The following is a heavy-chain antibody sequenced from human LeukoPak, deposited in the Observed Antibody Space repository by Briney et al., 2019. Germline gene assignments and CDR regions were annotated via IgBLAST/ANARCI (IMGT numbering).Heavy chain of an antibody. D-gene: IGHD6-13*01. Sequence: PSETLSLTCAVYGDSFSGYYWSWLRQPPGKGREGIGEINHSGSTNYNPSLKSRVTISVDTSKNQFSLQLSSVTAADTAVYYCARPGIGDYYYYMDVWGKGTTVTVSS. CDR3: ARPGIGDYYYYMDV. CDR1: GDSFSGYY. J-gene: IGHJ6*03. CDR2: INHSGST. V-gene: IGHV4-34*01.